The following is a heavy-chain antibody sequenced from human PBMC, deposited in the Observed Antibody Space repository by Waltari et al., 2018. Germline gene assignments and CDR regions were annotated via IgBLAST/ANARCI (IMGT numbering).Heavy chain of an antibody. CDR2: IYYSGTT. D-gene: IGHD7-27*01. J-gene: IGHJ4*02. CDR3: ARAVSRNWALDY. V-gene: IGHV4-39*07. CDR1: GGSISSSTFY. Sequence: QLQLQESGPGLVKPSETLSLTCIVSGGSISSSTFYWGWIRQPPGKGLEWISYIYYSGTTYSNPSLKSRITISVDTSKNQFSLNLSSVAATDTAVYYCARAVSRNWALDYWGQGSLVTVSS.